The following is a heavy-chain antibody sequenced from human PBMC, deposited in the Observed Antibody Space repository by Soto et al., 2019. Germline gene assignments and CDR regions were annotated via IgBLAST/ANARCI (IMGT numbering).Heavy chain of an antibody. CDR1: GGSSSSSTYY. V-gene: IGHV4-39*01. CDR2: IYYSGST. J-gene: IGHJ4*02. CDR3: TRTSSDYRYYFDY. D-gene: IGHD4-4*01. Sequence: PSETLSLTCTVSGGSSSSSTYYWGWIRQPPGKGLEWIGSIYYSGSTYYNPSLKSRVTISVDTSKNQFSLKLSSVTAADTAVYYCTRTSSDYRYYFDYWGQGTLVTVSS.